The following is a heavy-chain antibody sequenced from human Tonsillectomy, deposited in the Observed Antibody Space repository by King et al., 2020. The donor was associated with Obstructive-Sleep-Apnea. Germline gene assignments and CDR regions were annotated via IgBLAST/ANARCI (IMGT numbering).Heavy chain of an antibody. Sequence: VQLQESGPGLVKPSETLSLTCTVSGGSISSYYWSWIRQPPGKGLEWIGYIFYSGITTYNPSLKSRVTISVDTSKNQFSLKLSSVTAADTAVYYCAGHNGGNFRFDYWGQGTLVAVSS. D-gene: IGHD4-23*01. CDR3: AGHNGGNFRFDY. CDR2: IFYSGIT. J-gene: IGHJ4*02. V-gene: IGHV4-59*08. CDR1: GGSISSYY.